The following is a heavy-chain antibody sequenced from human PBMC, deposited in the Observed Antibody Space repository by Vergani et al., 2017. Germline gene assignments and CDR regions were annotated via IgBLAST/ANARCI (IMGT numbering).Heavy chain of an antibody. J-gene: IGHJ5*02. CDR3: ARDPTPQYCSGGSCYSGWFDP. CDR2: ISSSSSYI. V-gene: IGHV3-21*01. D-gene: IGHD2-15*01. Sequence: EVQLVESGGGLVKPGGSLRLSCAASGFTFSSYSMNWVRQAPGKGLEWVSSISSSSSYIYYADSVKGRFTISRDNAKNSLYLQMNSLRAEDKAVYYCARDPTPQYCSGGSCYSGWFDPWGQGTLVTVSS. CDR1: GFTFSSYS.